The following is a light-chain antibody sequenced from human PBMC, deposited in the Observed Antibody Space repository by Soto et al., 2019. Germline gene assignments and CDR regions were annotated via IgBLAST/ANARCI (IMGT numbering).Light chain of an antibody. CDR1: GSDIGRYNS. CDR2: EVS. Sequence: QSALTQPASVSGSPGQSITISCTGTGSDIGRYNSVSWYQHHPGRAPKVIIYEVSNRPSWVSNRFSGSKSGNTASLTISGLQDEDEADYYCSSYTSDTALGFGGGTKVTVL. CDR3: SSYTSDTALG. J-gene: IGLJ2*01. V-gene: IGLV2-14*01.